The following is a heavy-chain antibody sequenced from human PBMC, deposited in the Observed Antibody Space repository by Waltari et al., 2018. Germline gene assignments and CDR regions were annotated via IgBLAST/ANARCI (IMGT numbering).Heavy chain of an antibody. CDR3: ARTLRYCSGGSCYGWGLDY. V-gene: IGHV3-21*01. D-gene: IGHD2-15*01. J-gene: IGHJ4*02. Sequence: EVQLVESGGGLVKPGGSLRLSCAASGFTFSSYSMNWVRQAPGNGLEWVSSISSSSSYIYYADSVKGRFTISRDNAKNSMYLQMNSLRAEDTAVYYCARTLRYCSGGSCYGWGLDYWGQGTLVTVSS. CDR2: ISSSSSYI. CDR1: GFTFSSYS.